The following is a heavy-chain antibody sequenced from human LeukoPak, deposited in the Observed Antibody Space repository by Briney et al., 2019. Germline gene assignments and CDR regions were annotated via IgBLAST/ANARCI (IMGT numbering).Heavy chain of an antibody. CDR2: IYYSGST. Sequence: SETLSLTCTVSGGSTSSYYWSWIRQPPGKGLEWIGYIYYSGSTNYNPSLKSRVTISVDTSKNQFSLKLSSVTAADTAVYYCARVNPVDNWFDPWGQGTLVTVSS. J-gene: IGHJ5*02. CDR1: GGSTSSYY. CDR3: ARVNPVDNWFDP. V-gene: IGHV4-59*01. D-gene: IGHD2-2*01.